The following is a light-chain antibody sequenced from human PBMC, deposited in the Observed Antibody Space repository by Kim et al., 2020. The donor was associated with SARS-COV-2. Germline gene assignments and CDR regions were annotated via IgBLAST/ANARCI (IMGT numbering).Light chain of an antibody. J-gene: IGLJ2*01. CDR1: KLGDKY. Sequence: VSPGQTASIPCSGDKLGDKYACWYQQKPGQSPVLVIYQDSKRPSGIPERFSGSNSGNTATLTISGTQAMDEADYYCQAWDSSTAVFGGGTQLTVL. V-gene: IGLV3-1*01. CDR2: QDS. CDR3: QAWDSSTAV.